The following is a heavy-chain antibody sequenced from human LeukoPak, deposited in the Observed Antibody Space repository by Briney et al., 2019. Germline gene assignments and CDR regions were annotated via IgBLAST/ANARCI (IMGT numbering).Heavy chain of an antibody. V-gene: IGHV3-21*05. D-gene: IGHD4-17*01. CDR2: LSSSGTFI. Sequence: PGGSLRLSCVASGFTFSSYSMNWVRQAPGKGLEWVSYLSSSGTFIYYADSVKGRFTISRDNAKNSLYLQMNSLRAEDTAVYYCARRTTGDDYWGQGTLVTVSS. J-gene: IGHJ4*02. CDR1: GFTFSSYS. CDR3: ARRTTGDDY.